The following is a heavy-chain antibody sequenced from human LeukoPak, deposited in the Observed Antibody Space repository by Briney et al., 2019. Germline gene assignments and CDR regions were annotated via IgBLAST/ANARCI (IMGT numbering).Heavy chain of an antibody. CDR3: ARGFCSGGSCYSAIFDH. CDR1: GGSISGYY. CDR2: IYYSGST. V-gene: IGHV4-59*01. D-gene: IGHD2-15*01. J-gene: IGHJ4*02. Sequence: SETLSLTCTVSGGSISGYYWSWIRQPPGKGLEWLGYIYYSGSTKYNTSLKSRVSISVDTSKNQFSLKLSSVTAADTAVYYCARGFCSGGSCYSAIFDHWGQGTLATVSS.